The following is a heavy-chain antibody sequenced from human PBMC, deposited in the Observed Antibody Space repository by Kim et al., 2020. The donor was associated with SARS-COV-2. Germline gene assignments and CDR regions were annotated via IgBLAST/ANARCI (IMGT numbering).Heavy chain of an antibody. CDR1: GFTFSSYA. J-gene: IGHJ6*02. CDR2: ISGSGGST. CDR3: AKDRVLQQWLVSRYYYGMYV. D-gene: IGHD6-19*01. Sequence: GGSLRLSCAASGFTFSSYAMSWVRQAPGKGLEWVSAISGSGGSTYYADSVKGRFTISRDNSKNTLYLQMNSLRAEDTAVYYCAKDRVLQQWLVSRYYYGMYVWGQGTTVTVSS. V-gene: IGHV3-23*01.